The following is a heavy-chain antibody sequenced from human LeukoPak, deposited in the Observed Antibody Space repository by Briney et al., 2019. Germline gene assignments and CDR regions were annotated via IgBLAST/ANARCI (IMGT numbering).Heavy chain of an antibody. D-gene: IGHD6-13*01. Sequence: GGSLRLSCAASGLSFDGSAMHWVRQAPGKGLERDSGISGNSGYIVYADSVKSRFTISRDNAKNSLFLQMNSLRAEDTALYYCAKDRSSWLYSGMDVWGQGTTVTGSS. CDR3: AKDRSSWLYSGMDV. V-gene: IGHV3-9*01. CDR2: ISGNSGYI. CDR1: GLSFDGSA. J-gene: IGHJ6*02.